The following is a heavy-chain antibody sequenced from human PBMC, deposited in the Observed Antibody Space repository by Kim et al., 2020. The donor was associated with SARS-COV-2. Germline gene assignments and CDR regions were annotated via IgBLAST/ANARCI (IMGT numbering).Heavy chain of an antibody. Sequence: ADSVKGRFTISRDNSRKTLYLQMNGLRAEDTAIYYCAKNKGSSCYSTFEYRGQGTLVTVSS. V-gene: IGHV3-23*05. D-gene: IGHD2-15*01. J-gene: IGHJ4*02. CDR3: AKNKGSSCYSTFEY.